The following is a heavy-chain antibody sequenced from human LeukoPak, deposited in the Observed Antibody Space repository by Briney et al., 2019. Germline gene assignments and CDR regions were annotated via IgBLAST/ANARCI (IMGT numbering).Heavy chain of an antibody. CDR3: ARQVEDIVVVVAATPHYGMDV. J-gene: IGHJ6*04. Sequence: GESLKISCKGSGYSFTSYWISWVRQMPGKGLEWMGRIDPSDSYTNYSPSFQGHVTISADKSISTAYLQWSGLKASDTAMYYCARQVEDIVVVVAATPHYGMDVWGKGTTVTVYS. CDR1: GYSFTSYW. CDR2: IDPSDSYT. D-gene: IGHD2-15*01. V-gene: IGHV5-10-1*01.